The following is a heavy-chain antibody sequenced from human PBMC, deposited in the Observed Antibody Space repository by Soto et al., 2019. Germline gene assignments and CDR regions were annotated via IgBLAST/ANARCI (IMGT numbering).Heavy chain of an antibody. CDR1: GFTFNTYG. CDR3: AKVAERSMITFGGVIAD. J-gene: IGHJ4*02. D-gene: IGHD3-16*02. V-gene: IGHV3-30*18. Sequence: QVQLVESGGGVVQXXRTLRLSXXXXGFTFNTYGMHWVRQAPGKGLEWVAVISFDEKIQYYADSVKGRFTISRDNSKNTMSLQMDSLRPEDTAVYYCAKVAERSMITFGGVIADWGQGTLVTVSS. CDR2: ISFDEKIQ.